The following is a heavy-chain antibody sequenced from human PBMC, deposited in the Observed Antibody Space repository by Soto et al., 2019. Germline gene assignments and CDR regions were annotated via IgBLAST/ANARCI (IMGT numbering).Heavy chain of an antibody. CDR2: ISAYNGNT. J-gene: IGHJ6*02. Sequence: ASVKVSCKASGYTFTSYGISWVRQAPGQGLEWMGWISAYNGNTNYAQKLQGRVTMTTDTSTSTAYMELRSLRSDDTAVYYCARDLGRDWNDGFDYYYGMDVWGQGTTVTVPS. D-gene: IGHD1-1*01. CDR3: ARDLGRDWNDGFDYYYGMDV. CDR1: GYTFTSYG. V-gene: IGHV1-18*01.